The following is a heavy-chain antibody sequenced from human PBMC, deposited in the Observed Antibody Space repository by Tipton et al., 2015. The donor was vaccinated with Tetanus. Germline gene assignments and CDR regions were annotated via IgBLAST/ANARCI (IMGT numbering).Heavy chain of an antibody. CDR2: ISHSGSS. CDR1: GGSFSLYY. V-gene: IGHV4-34*01. Sequence: TLPLTCTVSGGSFSLYYWNWVRQSPGKGLEWIGEISHSGSSNYSPSLKSRVTISVDTSKNQFSLRLRSVAAADTAVYYCARDLGTSGFHWGQGTLVTVSS. J-gene: IGHJ4*02. CDR3: ARDLGTSGFH. D-gene: IGHD1-7*01.